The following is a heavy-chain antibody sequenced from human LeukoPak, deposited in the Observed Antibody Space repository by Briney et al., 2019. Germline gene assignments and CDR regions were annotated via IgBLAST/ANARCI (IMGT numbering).Heavy chain of an antibody. CDR3: ASDYGGNSGYYYYGMDV. CDR1: GYTFTGYY. D-gene: IGHD4-23*01. Sequence: GASVKVSCKASGYTFTGYYMHWVRQAPGQGLEWMGWNNPNSGGTNYAQKFQGRVTMTRDTSISTAYMELSRLRSDDTAVYYCASDYGGNSGYYYYGMDVWGQGTTVTVSS. V-gene: IGHV1-2*02. J-gene: IGHJ6*02. CDR2: NNPNSGGT.